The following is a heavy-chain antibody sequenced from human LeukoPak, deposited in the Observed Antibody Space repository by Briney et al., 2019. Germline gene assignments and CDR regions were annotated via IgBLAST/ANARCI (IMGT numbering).Heavy chain of an antibody. J-gene: IGHJ6*02. Sequence: SETLSLTCSVSGDSISSSSYYWGWIRQPPGKGLEWIGSIYFSGSTYYNPSLESRVTISVDTSKNQFSLKLSSVTAADTAVYYCARDHRGVGQWLVPPLYGMDVWGQGTTVTVSS. D-gene: IGHD6-19*01. CDR2: IYFSGST. CDR3: ARDHRGVGQWLVPPLYGMDV. CDR1: GDSISSSSYY. V-gene: IGHV4-39*07.